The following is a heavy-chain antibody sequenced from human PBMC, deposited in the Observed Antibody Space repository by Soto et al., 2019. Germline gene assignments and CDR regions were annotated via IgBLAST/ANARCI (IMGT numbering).Heavy chain of an antibody. D-gene: IGHD3-22*01. V-gene: IGHV3-7*04. CDR3: ARDYYDSSGYYPRFDY. Sequence: HPGGSLRLSCAASGFTFTSYWMSWVRQAPGKGLEWVANIKQDGSEKYYVDSVKGRFTISRDNAKNSLYLQMNSLRAEDTAVYYCARDYYDSSGYYPRFDYWGQGTLVTVSS. CDR2: IKQDGSEK. J-gene: IGHJ4*02. CDR1: GFTFTSYW.